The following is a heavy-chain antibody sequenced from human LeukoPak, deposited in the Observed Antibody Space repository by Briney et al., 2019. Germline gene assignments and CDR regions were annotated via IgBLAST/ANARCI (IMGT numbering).Heavy chain of an antibody. D-gene: IGHD5-24*01. CDR3: AKDYVSGDGYWDFDY. J-gene: IGHJ4*02. V-gene: IGHV4-4*07. CDR1: GGSISSYY. CDR2: IYTSGST. Sequence: SETLSLTCTVSGGSISSYYWSWIRQPAGNRLEWIGRIYTSGSTNYNPSLKSRVTMSVDTSKNQFSLKLSSVTAADTAVYYCAKDYVSGDGYWDFDYWGQGTLVTVSS.